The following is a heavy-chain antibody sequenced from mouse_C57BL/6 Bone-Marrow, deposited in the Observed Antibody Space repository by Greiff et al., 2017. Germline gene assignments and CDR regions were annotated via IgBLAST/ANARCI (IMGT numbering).Heavy chain of an antibody. V-gene: IGHV1-39*01. CDR1: GYSFTDYN. J-gene: IGHJ3*01. CDR3: AIDTTVVAEGFAY. D-gene: IGHD1-1*01. Sequence: EVQLQQSGPELVKPGASVKISCKASGYSFTDYNMNWVKQSNGKSLEWIGVINPNYGTTSYNQKFKAKATLNIDQSSSTSYMQLNSLTSEDSAVFYCAIDTTVVAEGFAYWGQGTLVTVSA. CDR2: INPNYGTT.